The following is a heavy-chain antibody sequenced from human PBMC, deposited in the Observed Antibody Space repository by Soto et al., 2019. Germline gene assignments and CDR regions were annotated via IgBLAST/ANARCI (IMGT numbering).Heavy chain of an antibody. Sequence: PGGSLRLSCAASGFTFSSYGMHWVRQAPGKGLEWVAVISYDGSHKYYADSVKGRFTISRDNSRNTLYLHVNSLRAEDTAVYYCAKSRLSYDSSGYLDYWGQGTRVTV. CDR1: GFTFSSYG. CDR3: AKSRLSYDSSGYLDY. CDR2: ISYDGSHK. D-gene: IGHD3-22*01. V-gene: IGHV3-30*18. J-gene: IGHJ4*02.